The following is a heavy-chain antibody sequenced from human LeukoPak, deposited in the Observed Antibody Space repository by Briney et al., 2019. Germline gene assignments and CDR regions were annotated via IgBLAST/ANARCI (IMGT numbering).Heavy chain of an antibody. CDR1: GLTFSSYW. CDR3: ARDAQNYYYDSSGYYYVNPNSDY. D-gene: IGHD3-22*01. V-gene: IGHV3-48*02. CDR2: ISSSSSTI. Sequence: PGGSLRLSCAASGLTFSSYWMNWVRQAPGKGLEWVSYISSSSSTIYYADSVKGRFTISRDNAKNSLYLQMNSLRDEDRAVYYCARDAQNYYYDSSGYYYVNPNSDYWGQGTLVTVSS. J-gene: IGHJ4*02.